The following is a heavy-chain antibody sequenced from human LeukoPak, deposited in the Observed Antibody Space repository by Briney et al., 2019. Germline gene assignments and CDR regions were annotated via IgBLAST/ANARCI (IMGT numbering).Heavy chain of an antibody. CDR2: IIPIFGTA. J-gene: IGHJ4*02. V-gene: IGHV1-69*05. D-gene: IGHD2-15*01. CDR1: GGTFSSYA. Sequence: SVKVSCKASGGTFSSYAISWVRQAPGQGLEWMGGIIPIFGTANYAQKFQGRVTITTDESTSPAYMELSSLRSEDTAVYYCARGLVHSSGKSRGGHRGYFDYWGQGTLVTVSS. CDR3: ARGLVHSSGKSRGGHRGYFDY.